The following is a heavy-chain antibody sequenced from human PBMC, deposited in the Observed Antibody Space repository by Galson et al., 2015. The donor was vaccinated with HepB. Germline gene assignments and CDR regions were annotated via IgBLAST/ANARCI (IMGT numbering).Heavy chain of an antibody. J-gene: IGHJ4*02. CDR1: GFTFSSYS. D-gene: IGHD6-19*01. CDR2: ISSSSSYI. Sequence: SLRLSCAASGFTFSSYSMNWVRQAPGKGLEWVSSISSSSSYIYYADSVKGRFTISRDNAKNSLYLQMNSLRAEDTAVYYCAREEGIAVAGADYWGQGTLVTVSS. V-gene: IGHV3-21*01. CDR3: AREEGIAVAGADY.